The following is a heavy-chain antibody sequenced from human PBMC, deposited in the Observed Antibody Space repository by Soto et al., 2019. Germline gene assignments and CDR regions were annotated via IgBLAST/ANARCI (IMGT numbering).Heavy chain of an antibody. CDR3: ARHNYGSGSTYFDY. CDR2: IYYSGST. J-gene: IGHJ4*02. CDR1: GGSIIRYY. V-gene: IGHV4-59*08. Sequence: SETLSLTCTVSGGSIIRYYWSWIRQPPWKGLEWIGYIYYSGSTNYNPSLKSRVTISVDTSKNQFSLKLNSMTAADTAVYYCARHNYGSGSTYFDYWGQGTLVTVSS. D-gene: IGHD3-10*01.